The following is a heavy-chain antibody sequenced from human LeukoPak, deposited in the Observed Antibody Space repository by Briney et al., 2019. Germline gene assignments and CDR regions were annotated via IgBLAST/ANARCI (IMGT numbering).Heavy chain of an antibody. CDR1: GYTFTRYG. J-gene: IGHJ4*02. Sequence: ASVKVSCKASGYTFTRYGISWVRQAPGQGLEWMGWISAYNGDTNYAQKLQGRVTMTTHTSTSTAYMELKSLGSDDTAVYYCAREAVAWELDYWGQGTLVTVSS. CDR2: ISAYNGDT. CDR3: AREAVAWELDY. V-gene: IGHV1-18*01. D-gene: IGHD6-19*01.